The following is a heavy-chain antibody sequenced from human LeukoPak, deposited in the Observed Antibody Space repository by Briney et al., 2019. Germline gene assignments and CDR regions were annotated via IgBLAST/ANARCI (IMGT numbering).Heavy chain of an antibody. CDR3: AKTPGIAVADRNYFDY. CDR1: GFTFSSYA. CDR2: ISGSGGST. J-gene: IGHJ4*02. D-gene: IGHD6-19*01. V-gene: IGHV3-23*01. Sequence: PGGSLRLSCAASGFTFSSYAMSWVRQAPGKGLEWVSAISGSGGSTYYADSVKGRFTISRDNSKNTLYLQMNSLRAEDTAVYCCAKTPGIAVADRNYFDYWGQGTLVTVSS.